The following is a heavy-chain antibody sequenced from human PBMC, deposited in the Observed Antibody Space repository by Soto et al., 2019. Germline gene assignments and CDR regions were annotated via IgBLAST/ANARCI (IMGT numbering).Heavy chain of an antibody. Sequence: EVQLLESGGGLVQPGGSLRLSCAASGFTFSSYAMSWVRQAPGKGLEWVSAISGSGGSTYYADSVKGRFTISRDNSKNTLYLQMTRLRAEDTAVYYCAKNWLTVYYYYGMDVWGQGTTVTVSS. CDR2: ISGSGGST. J-gene: IGHJ6*02. CDR1: GFTFSSYA. D-gene: IGHD3-22*01. V-gene: IGHV3-23*01. CDR3: AKNWLTVYYYYGMDV.